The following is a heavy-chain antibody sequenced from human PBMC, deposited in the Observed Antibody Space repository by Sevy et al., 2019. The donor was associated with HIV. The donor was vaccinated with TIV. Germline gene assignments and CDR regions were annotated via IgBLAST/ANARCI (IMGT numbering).Heavy chain of an antibody. CDR2: IWYDGSNK. V-gene: IGHV3-33*01. Sequence: GGSLRLSCAASGFTFSSYGMHWVRQAPGKGLEWVAVIWYDGSNKYYADSVKGRFTISRDNSMNTLYLQMNSLRAEDTAVYYCARGGQDSSPFDYWGQGTLVTVSS. CDR1: GFTFSSYG. D-gene: IGHD3-22*01. J-gene: IGHJ4*02. CDR3: ARGGQDSSPFDY.